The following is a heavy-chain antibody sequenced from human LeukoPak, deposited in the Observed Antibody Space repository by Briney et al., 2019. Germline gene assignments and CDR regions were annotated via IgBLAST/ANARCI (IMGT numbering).Heavy chain of an antibody. Sequence: GGSLRLSCAASGFTVSSNYMSWVRQAPGKGLEWVAVISYDGRNKHYPDSVKGRFTISRDISTDTLWLQMDSLRTEDTAVYYCAKGPLRGTAAAIDYWGQGTLVTASS. J-gene: IGHJ4*02. D-gene: IGHD2-2*01. V-gene: IGHV3-30*18. CDR2: ISYDGRNK. CDR1: GFTVSSNY. CDR3: AKGPLRGTAAAIDY.